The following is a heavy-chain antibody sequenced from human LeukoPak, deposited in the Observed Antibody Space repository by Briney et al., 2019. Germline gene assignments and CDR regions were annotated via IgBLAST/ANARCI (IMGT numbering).Heavy chain of an antibody. CDR2: IWYDGSNK. D-gene: IGHD3-16*01. V-gene: IGHV3-33*01. CDR1: GFTFSSYG. Sequence: QTGGSLRLSCAASGFTFSSYGMHWVRQAPGKGLEWVAVIWYDGSNKYYADSVKGRFTISRDNSKNTLYLQMNSLRAEDTAVYYCIRDLFDDYSLDYWGQGALVTVSS. CDR3: IRDLFDDYSLDY. J-gene: IGHJ4*02.